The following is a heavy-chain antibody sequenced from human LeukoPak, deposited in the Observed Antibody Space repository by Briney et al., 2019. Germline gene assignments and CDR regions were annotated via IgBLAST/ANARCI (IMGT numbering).Heavy chain of an antibody. CDR2: IYPSGST. V-gene: IGHV4-4*07. D-gene: IGHD3-10*01. Sequence: PSETLSLTCTVSGGSISSYFWSWVRQPAGKGLEWIGRIYPSGSTNYNPSLKSRITMSVDTSKNQFSVRLSSVTAADTAVYYCWGYGSGIYYPSTWGQGTLVTVSS. CDR3: WGYGSGIYYPST. J-gene: IGHJ4*02. CDR1: GGSISSYF.